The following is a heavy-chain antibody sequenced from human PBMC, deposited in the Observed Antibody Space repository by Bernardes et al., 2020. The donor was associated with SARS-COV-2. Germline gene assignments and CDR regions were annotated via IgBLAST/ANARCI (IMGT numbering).Heavy chain of an antibody. CDR2: INPKTGGT. D-gene: IGHD7-27*01. CDR1: GYTFTDYY. J-gene: IGHJ4*02. Sequence: ASVKVSCRASGYTFTDYYMHWVRQAPGPGLEWLGWINPKTGGTNYAQKFQGWVTLTRETSMSTAYMEVSRLRSDDTAVYYCARETGDRGERYFDYWGQGTLVTVSS. V-gene: IGHV1-2*04. CDR3: ARETGDRGERYFDY.